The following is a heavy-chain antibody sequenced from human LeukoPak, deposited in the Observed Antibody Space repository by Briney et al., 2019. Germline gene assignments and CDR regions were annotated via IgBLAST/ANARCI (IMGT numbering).Heavy chain of an antibody. D-gene: IGHD1-1*01. Sequence: PGRSLRLSCADSGFTFSSYAMHWVRQAPGKGLEWVAVISYDGSNKYYADSVKGRFTISRDNSKNTLYLQMNSLRAEDTAVYYCAGELDYYGMDVWGQGTTVTVSS. J-gene: IGHJ6*02. CDR3: AGELDYYGMDV. CDR2: ISYDGSNK. CDR1: GFTFSSYA. V-gene: IGHV3-30-3*01.